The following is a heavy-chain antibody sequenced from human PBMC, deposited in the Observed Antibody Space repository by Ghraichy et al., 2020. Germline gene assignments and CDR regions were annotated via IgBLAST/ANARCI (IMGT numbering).Heavy chain of an antibody. D-gene: IGHD2-21*02. Sequence: GGSLRLSCAASGFTFSSYAMHWVRQAPGKGLEGVAVISDDGINKYYADSVKGRFTISRDNSKKTLYLQMNSMRAEDTAVYYCARDACGGDCYLYYFDCWGQGTLVTVSS. J-gene: IGHJ4*02. CDR2: ISDDGINK. V-gene: IGHV3-30*03. CDR3: ARDACGGDCYLYYFDC. CDR1: GFTFSSYA.